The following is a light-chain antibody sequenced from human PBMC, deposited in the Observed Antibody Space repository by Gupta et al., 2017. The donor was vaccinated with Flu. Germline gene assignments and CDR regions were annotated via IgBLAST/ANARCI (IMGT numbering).Light chain of an antibody. Sequence: SALTQPASVSGSPGPSITISCTGTSSDVGGYNYVSWYQQHPGKAPKLMIYEVSNRPAGVASRFSASKSGNTASLTISAHEEEDDADYYCSSDTSSSRGVFGTGTKCTVL. CDR3: SSDTSSSRGV. CDR1: SSDVGGYNY. CDR2: EVS. V-gene: IGLV2-14*01. J-gene: IGLJ1*01.